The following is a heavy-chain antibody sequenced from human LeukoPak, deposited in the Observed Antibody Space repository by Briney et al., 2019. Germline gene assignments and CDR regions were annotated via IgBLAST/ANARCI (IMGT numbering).Heavy chain of an antibody. Sequence: PSETLSLTCAVYGGSFSGYYWSWIRQPPGKGLEWIGEVNHSGSTNYNPSLKSRATISVDTSKNQFSLKLSSVTAADTAVYYCARGRRALYYDFWSGYYNSWFDPWGQGTLVTVSS. J-gene: IGHJ5*02. CDR1: GGSFSGYY. CDR3: ARGRRALYYDFWSGYYNSWFDP. V-gene: IGHV4-34*01. D-gene: IGHD3-3*01. CDR2: VNHSGST.